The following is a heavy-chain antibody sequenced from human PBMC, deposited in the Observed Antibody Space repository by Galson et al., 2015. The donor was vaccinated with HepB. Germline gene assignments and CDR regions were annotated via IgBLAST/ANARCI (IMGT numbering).Heavy chain of an antibody. V-gene: IGHV3-15*01. CDR1: GFTFSNAW. J-gene: IGHJ4*02. Sequence: SLRLSCAASGFTFSNAWMSWVRQAPGKGLEWVGRIKSKTDGGTTDYAAPVKGRFTISRDDSKNTLYLQMNSLKTEDTAVYYCTTRGMILTGYYSDYWGQGTLVTVSS. D-gene: IGHD3-9*01. CDR3: TTRGMILTGYYSDY. CDR2: IKSKTDGGTT.